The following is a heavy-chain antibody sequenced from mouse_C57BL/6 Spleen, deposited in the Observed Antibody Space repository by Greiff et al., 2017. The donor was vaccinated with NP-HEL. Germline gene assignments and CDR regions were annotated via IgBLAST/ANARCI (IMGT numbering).Heavy chain of an antibody. J-gene: IGHJ4*01. D-gene: IGHD2-4*01. V-gene: IGHV1-4*01. CDR3: ARGSYEYDDAMDY. CDR1: GYTFTSYT. CDR2: INPSSGYT. Sequence: VQLQQSGAELARPGASVKMSCKASGYTFTSYTMHWLKQRPGQGLAWIGYINPSSGYTKYNQKFKDKATLTADKSSSTAYMQLSSLTSEDSAVYYCARGSYEYDDAMDYWGQGTSVTVSS.